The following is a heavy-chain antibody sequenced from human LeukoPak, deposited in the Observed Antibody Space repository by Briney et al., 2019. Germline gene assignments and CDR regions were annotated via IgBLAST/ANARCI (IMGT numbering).Heavy chain of an antibody. CDR2: IYYSGTT. D-gene: IGHD1-14*01. Sequence: SETLSLTCTGSAGSISSYYWSWIRQPPGKGLEWIGYIYYSGTTDYNPSLKSRVTISVDTSNNQFSLKVSSVTAADTAVYYCARSSETYRSFDYWGQGTLLPVSS. CDR3: ARSSETYRSFDY. J-gene: IGHJ4*02. CDR1: AGSISSYY. V-gene: IGHV4-59*01.